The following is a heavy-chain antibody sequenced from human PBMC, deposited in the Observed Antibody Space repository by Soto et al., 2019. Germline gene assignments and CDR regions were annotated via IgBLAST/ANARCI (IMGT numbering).Heavy chain of an antibody. J-gene: IGHJ5*02. V-gene: IGHV1-3*01. CDR1: GYPFTNYA. D-gene: IGHD2-2*01. CDR3: ARDPQTSSNYFDP. CDR2: INAGNGNA. Sequence: ASVKVCCKNSGYPFTNYARQWVRQAPGQSLEWMGWINAGNGNAEYPQKFQDRILITMDRSARTVYMELSRLRSEDTAVYYCARDPQTSSNYFDPWGQGTLVTVSS.